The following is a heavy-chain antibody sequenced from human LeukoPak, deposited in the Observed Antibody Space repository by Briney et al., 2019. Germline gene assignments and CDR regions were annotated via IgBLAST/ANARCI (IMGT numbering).Heavy chain of an antibody. CDR2: INSDGSDT. J-gene: IGHJ4*02. CDR3: ARDTLDY. CDR1: GFTFSRYW. V-gene: IGHV3-74*01. Sequence: GGSLRLSCAASGFTFSRYWMHWVRQAPGKGPVWVSRINSDGSDTSYADSVKGRFTVSRDNSKNTLYLQMGSLRAEDMAVYYCARDTLDYWGQGTLVTVSS.